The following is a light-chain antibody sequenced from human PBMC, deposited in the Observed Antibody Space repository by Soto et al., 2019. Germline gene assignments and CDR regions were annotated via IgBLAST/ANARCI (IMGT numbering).Light chain of an antibody. CDR2: AAY. Sequence: DIQMTQSPSSLSASVGDRVTISCRASQNINNLLNWYQQKPGQAPKFLIYAAYTLQSGVPSRFGGSGSGTDFPLIISNLQPEDFATYYCQQSYSAPFTVGPGTKVDMK. V-gene: IGKV1-39*01. CDR1: QNINNL. CDR3: QQSYSAPFT. J-gene: IGKJ3*01.